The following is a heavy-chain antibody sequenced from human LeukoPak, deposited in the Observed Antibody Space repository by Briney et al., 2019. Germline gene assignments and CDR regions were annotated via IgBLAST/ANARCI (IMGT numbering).Heavy chain of an antibody. J-gene: IGHJ4*02. CDR2: FAMIDDII. CDR1: GFTFNNYA. CDR3: AKGFHSGSFNELDY. D-gene: IGHD1-26*01. Sequence: GGSLRLSCAGSGFTFNNYAMSWVRQAPGKGLEWVSGFAMIDDIIHYVDSVKGRFTISRDNSKNMLYLQMKSLRAEDTAVYYCAKGFHSGSFNELDYWGQGTLVTVSS. V-gene: IGHV3-23*05.